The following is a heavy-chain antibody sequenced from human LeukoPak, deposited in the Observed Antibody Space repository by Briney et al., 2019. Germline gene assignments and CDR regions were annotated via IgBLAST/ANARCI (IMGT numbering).Heavy chain of an antibody. J-gene: IGHJ4*02. D-gene: IGHD3-10*01. CDR2: LSSSGTFI. V-gene: IGHV3-21*01. CDR1: VFTFSSYG. CDR3: ARDFYGSGRRPAHDY. Sequence: SGGSLRLSCAASVFTFSSYGTNWARQAPGKGLEWGSVLSSSGTFIWYADSVKGRFTIFSDNAKNSLYLQMNSLRAEDTAVYYCARDFYGSGRRPAHDYWGQGTLVTVSS.